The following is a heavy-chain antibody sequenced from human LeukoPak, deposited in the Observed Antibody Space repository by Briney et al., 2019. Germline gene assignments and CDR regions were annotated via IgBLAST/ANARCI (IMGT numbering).Heavy chain of an antibody. D-gene: IGHD6-13*01. CDR3: ASGDAGIARFDY. CDR1: GGSISTYY. J-gene: IGHJ4*02. V-gene: IGHV4-59*08. CDR2: IYYSGSS. Sequence: SETLSLTCTLSGGSISTYYWSWIRQPPGKGLEWIGYIYYSGSSNYNPPLKSRVTISGDTSNNQFSLKLSSVTAADTAVYYCASGDAGIARFDYWGQGTLVTVSS.